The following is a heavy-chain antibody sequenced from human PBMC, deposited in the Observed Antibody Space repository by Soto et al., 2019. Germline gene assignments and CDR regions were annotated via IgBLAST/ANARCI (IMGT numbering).Heavy chain of an antibody. CDR2: ISYDGTNK. J-gene: IGHJ3*02. D-gene: IGHD1-1*01. CDR3: AKVQGSRGTGLAAFDI. CDR1: GFTFSSYG. V-gene: IGHV3-30*18. Sequence: QVQLVESGGGVVQPGRSLRLSCAASGFTFSSYGMHWVRQAPGKGLEWVAVISYDGTNKYYSDSVKGRFTISRDNSKNTVYLQMSSLRTEDTAVYYCAKVQGSRGTGLAAFDIWGQGTMVTVSS.